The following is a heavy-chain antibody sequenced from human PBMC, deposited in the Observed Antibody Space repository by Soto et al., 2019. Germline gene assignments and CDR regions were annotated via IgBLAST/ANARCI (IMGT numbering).Heavy chain of an antibody. V-gene: IGHV4-31*03. CDR1: GGSISSGGYY. Sequence: SETLSLTCTVSGGSISSGGYYWSWIRQHPGEGLEWIGYIYYSGSTYYNPSLKSRVTISVDTSKNQFSLKLSSVTAADTAVYYCARLLWSRGNWFDAWGQGTLVTVSS. J-gene: IGHJ5*02. D-gene: IGHD3-10*01. CDR2: IYYSGST. CDR3: ARLLWSRGNWFDA.